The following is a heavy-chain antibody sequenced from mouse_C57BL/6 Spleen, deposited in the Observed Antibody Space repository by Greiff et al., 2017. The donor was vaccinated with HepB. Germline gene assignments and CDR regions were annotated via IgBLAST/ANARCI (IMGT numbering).Heavy chain of an antibody. D-gene: IGHD1-1*01. CDR3: ARSVLTTVSYFDV. V-gene: IGHV1-54*01. CDR1: GYAFTNYL. Sequence: VQLQESGAELVRPGTSVKVSCKASGYAFTNYLIEWVKQRPGQGLEWIGVINPGSGGTNYNEKFKGKATLTADKSSSTAYMQLSSLTSEDSAVYFCARSVLTTVSYFDVWGTGTTVTVSS. CDR2: INPGSGGT. J-gene: IGHJ1*03.